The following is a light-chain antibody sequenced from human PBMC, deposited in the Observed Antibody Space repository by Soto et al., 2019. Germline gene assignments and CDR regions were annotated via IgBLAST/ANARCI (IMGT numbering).Light chain of an antibody. CDR1: SSNIGAGYD. V-gene: IGLV1-40*01. Sequence: QSVLTQPPSVSGAPGQRVTMSCTGSSSNIGAGYDVHWYQQLPGTAPKLLIYNTSQRPSGVPDRFSGSKSGTSASLAISGLRSEDEADYYCAAWDDRLSAVVFGGGTKLTVL. J-gene: IGLJ2*01. CDR2: NTS. CDR3: AAWDDRLSAVV.